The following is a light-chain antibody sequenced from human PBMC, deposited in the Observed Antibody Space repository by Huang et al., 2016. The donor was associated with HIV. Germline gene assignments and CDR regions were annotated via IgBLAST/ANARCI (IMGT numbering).Light chain of an antibody. CDR3: QQRSNWPLFT. CDR1: QSVSSS. Sequence: EIVLTQSPATLSLSLGERATLSCKASQSVSSSLAWYQQKPGQAPRLLIYDTSNRATGTPARFSGSESGTDFTLTISSLEPEDFAVYYCQQRSNWPLFTFGPGTKVDIK. V-gene: IGKV3-11*01. J-gene: IGKJ3*01. CDR2: DTS.